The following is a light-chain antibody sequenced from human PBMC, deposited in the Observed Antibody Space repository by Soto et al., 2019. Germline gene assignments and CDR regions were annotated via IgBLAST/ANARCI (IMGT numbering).Light chain of an antibody. CDR1: QSVSSSS. V-gene: IGKV3-20*01. CDR2: DAS. J-gene: IGKJ1*01. CDR3: QQYGGSPRT. Sequence: EIVLTPSPATLSLSPGERATLSCRASQSVSSSSLAWYQQKRGQAPRLLIHDASSRATGIPDRFSGSGSGTDFTLTISRLEPEDFAVYYCQQYGGSPRTFGQGTKVDI.